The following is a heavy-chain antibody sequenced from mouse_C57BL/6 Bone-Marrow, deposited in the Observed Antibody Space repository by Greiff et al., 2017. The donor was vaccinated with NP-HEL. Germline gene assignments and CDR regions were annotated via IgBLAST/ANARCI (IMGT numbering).Heavy chain of an antibody. D-gene: IGHD2-1*01. CDR3: ATGNLNYAMDY. CDR1: GYTFTDYE. J-gene: IGHJ4*01. V-gene: IGHV1-15*01. CDR2: IDPETGGT. Sequence: VQPQESGAELVRPGASVTLSCKASGYTFTDYEMHWVKQTPVHGLEWIGAIDPETGGTAYNQKFKGKAILTSDKSSSTAYMELRSLTSEDSAVYYCATGNLNYAMDYWGQGTSVTVSS.